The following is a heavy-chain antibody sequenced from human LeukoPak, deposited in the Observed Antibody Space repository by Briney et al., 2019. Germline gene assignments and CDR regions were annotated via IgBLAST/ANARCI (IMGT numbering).Heavy chain of an antibody. Sequence: GGSLRLSCAASGFTFSNYGMHWVRQAPGKGLEWVAFIRFDGSNKYYADSVKGRFTISRDYSKNTLYLQMNSLRAEDTAVYYCAKDKEMAPYYFDYWGQGTLATVSS. CDR3: AKDKEMAPYYFDY. J-gene: IGHJ4*02. CDR1: GFTFSNYG. V-gene: IGHV3-30*02. CDR2: IRFDGSNK. D-gene: IGHD5-24*01.